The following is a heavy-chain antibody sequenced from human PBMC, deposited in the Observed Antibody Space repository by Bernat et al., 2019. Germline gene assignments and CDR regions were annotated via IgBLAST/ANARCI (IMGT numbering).Heavy chain of an antibody. V-gene: IGHV3-30*18. D-gene: IGHD6-13*01. CDR1: GFTFSSYG. CDR2: ISYDGSNK. J-gene: IGHJ4*02. Sequence: QVQLVESGGGVVQPGRSLRLSCAASGFTFSSYGMHWVRQAPGKGLEWVAVISYDGSNKEYADSVKGRFTISRDNSKNTLYLQMNSRRAEDTAVYYCAKDGTAVAGILGGGEDYWGQGTLVTVSS. CDR3: AKDGTAVAGILGGGEDY.